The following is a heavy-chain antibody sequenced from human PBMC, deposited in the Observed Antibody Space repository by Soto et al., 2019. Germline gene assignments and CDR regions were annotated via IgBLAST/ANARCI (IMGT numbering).Heavy chain of an antibody. V-gene: IGHV4-30-2*01. J-gene: IGHJ5*02. CDR3: ARGSDGVWNWFDP. Sequence: PSETLSLTCVVSGGSISRGFYSWSWIRQPPGQGLEWIGYIYNSGNTYYNPSLMSRVTISVDRSQNHFSLKLTSVTAADTAVYYCARGSDGVWNWFDPWGQGTQVTVSS. D-gene: IGHD2-21*02. CDR1: GGSISRGFYS. CDR2: IYNSGNT.